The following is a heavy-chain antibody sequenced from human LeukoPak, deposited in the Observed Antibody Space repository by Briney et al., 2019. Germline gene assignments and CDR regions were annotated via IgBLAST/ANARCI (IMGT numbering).Heavy chain of an antibody. Sequence: ETLSLTCTVSGGSISNYYWSWIRQPPGKGLEWIGYIYYSGSTYYNPSLKSRVTISVDTSKNQFSLKLSSVTAADTAVYYCARGLAPVYWGQGTLVTVSS. V-gene: IGHV4-59*12. J-gene: IGHJ4*02. CDR2: IYYSGST. D-gene: IGHD3-16*01. CDR1: GGSISNYY. CDR3: ARGLAPVY.